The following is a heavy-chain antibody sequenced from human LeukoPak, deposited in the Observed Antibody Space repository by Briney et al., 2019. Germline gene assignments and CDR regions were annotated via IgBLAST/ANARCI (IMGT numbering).Heavy chain of an antibody. Sequence: PSETLSLTCTVSGGSISSGSYYWSWIRQPAGKGLEWIGSIYHSGSTYYNPSLKSRVTISVDTSKNQFSLKLSSVTAADTAVYYCARVRDYYYAIDAFDIWGQGTMVTVSS. D-gene: IGHD3-22*01. J-gene: IGHJ3*02. CDR1: GGSISSGSYY. V-gene: IGHV4-39*07. CDR2: IYHSGST. CDR3: ARVRDYYYAIDAFDI.